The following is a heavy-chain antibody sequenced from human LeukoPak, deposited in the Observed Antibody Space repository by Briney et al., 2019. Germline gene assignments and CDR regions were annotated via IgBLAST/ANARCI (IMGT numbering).Heavy chain of an antibody. Sequence: PGASVKVSCKAYGYIFTSYDINWARQATGQGLEWMGWMNPNSGNTGYAQKFQGRVTMTRNTSISTAYMELSSLRSEDTAVYYCARNRAVAGVRGPLGYWGQGTLVTVSS. CDR3: ARNRAVAGVRGPLGY. CDR1: GYIFTSYD. J-gene: IGHJ4*02. D-gene: IGHD6-19*01. V-gene: IGHV1-8*01. CDR2: MNPNSGNT.